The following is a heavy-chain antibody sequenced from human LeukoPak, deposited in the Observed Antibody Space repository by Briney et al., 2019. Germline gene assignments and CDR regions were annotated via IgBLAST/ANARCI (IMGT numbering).Heavy chain of an antibody. CDR2: INQSGST. CDR3: ARGGDYIAFDY. V-gene: IGHV4-34*01. J-gene: IGHJ4*02. CDR1: GGSFSGYY. D-gene: IGHD4-17*01. Sequence: SSETLSLTCAVHGGSFSGYYWSWIRPPPGKGLEWIGEINQSGSTTYNPAFKSRVTISVDPSKSQCSLRLRSVTAADTAVYYCARGGDYIAFDYCGEGTLVSVSS.